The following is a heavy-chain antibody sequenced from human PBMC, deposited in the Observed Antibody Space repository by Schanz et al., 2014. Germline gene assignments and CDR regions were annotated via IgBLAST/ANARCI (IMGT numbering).Heavy chain of an antibody. J-gene: IGHJ4*02. CDR1: GFTFSSYA. Sequence: EVQLLESGGGLVQPGGSLRLSCAASGFTFSSYAMSWVRQAPGKGLEWVSYISSSSSTRYYADSVKGRFTISRDNAKNSLFLQMNSLRAEDTAVYYCARVDSSGYFFDNWGQGTRVTVSS. V-gene: IGHV3-48*01. D-gene: IGHD3-22*01. CDR3: ARVDSSGYFFDN. CDR2: ISSSSSTR.